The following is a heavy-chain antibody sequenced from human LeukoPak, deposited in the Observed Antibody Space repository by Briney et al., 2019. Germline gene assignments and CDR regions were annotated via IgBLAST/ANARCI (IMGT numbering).Heavy chain of an antibody. CDR1: GFTFSSYE. CDR2: ISRSAVSI. V-gene: IGHV3-48*03. D-gene: IGHD3-3*01. Sequence: PGGSLRLSCAASGFTFSSYEMNWVRQAPGKGLEWVSSISRSAVSIYYADSVKGRFTISRDNSKNTLYLQMNSLRAEDTAVYYCARGNFYGLGYYFDYWGQGTLVTVSS. J-gene: IGHJ4*02. CDR3: ARGNFYGLGYYFDY.